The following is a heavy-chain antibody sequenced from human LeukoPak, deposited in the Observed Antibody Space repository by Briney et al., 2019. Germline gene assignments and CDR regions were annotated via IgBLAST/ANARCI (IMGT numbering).Heavy chain of an antibody. Sequence: PGGSLRLSCAASGFTFSSYGMHWVRQAPGKGLEWVAVIWYDGSNKYYADSVKGRFTISRDNSKNTLYLQMNSLRAEDTAVYYCARDLRGATSYFDYWGQGTLVTVSS. CDR2: IWYDGSNK. V-gene: IGHV3-33*01. J-gene: IGHJ4*02. CDR3: ARDLRGATSYFDY. CDR1: GFTFSSYG. D-gene: IGHD1-26*01.